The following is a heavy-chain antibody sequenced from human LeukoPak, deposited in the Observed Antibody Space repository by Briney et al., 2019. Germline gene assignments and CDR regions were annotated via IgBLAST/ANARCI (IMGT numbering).Heavy chain of an antibody. Sequence: PGGSLRLSCAASGFTFSSYGMNWVRQAPGKGLEWVSSISSSSSYIYYADSVKGRFTISRDNAKNSLYLQMNSLRAEDTAVYYCARGPDRYCSSTSCYKWFDPWGQGTLVTVSS. CDR2: ISSSSSYI. CDR3: ARGPDRYCSSTSCYKWFDP. CDR1: GFTFSSYG. V-gene: IGHV3-21*01. J-gene: IGHJ5*02. D-gene: IGHD2-2*02.